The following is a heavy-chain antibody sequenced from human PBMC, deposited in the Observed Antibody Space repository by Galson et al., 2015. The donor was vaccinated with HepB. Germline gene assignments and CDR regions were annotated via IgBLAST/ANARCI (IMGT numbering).Heavy chain of an antibody. CDR3: ARGEQIAPPYYGLDV. V-gene: IGHV1-69*04. Sequence: SVKVSCKASGGTFSSYAINWVRQAPGEGLEWMGRITPILGITNYAQKFQGRVTITADKSTSTAYMELSSLRSEDTAVYYCARGEQIAPPYYGLDVRGQGTTVTVSS. J-gene: IGHJ6*02. CDR1: GGTFSSYA. D-gene: IGHD1/OR15-1a*01. CDR2: ITPILGIT.